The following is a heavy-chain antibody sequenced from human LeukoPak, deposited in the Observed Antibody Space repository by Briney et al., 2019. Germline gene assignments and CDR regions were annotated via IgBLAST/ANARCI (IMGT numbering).Heavy chain of an antibody. J-gene: IGHJ4*02. D-gene: IGHD5/OR15-5a*01. CDR1: GVTFSSYS. CDR3: AVSFDF. CDR2: ISSSSGTT. V-gene: IGHV3-48*01. Sequence: GGSLRLSCAASGVTFSSYSMNWVRQAPGKGLEWGSYISSSSGTTYYADSVKGRFTISRDNAKNSLYLQMNRLRAEDTAVYFCAVSFDFWGQGTLVTVSS.